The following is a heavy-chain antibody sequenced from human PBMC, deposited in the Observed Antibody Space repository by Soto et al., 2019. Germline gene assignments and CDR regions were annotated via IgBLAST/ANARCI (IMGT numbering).Heavy chain of an antibody. V-gene: IGHV1-8*01. D-gene: IGHD6-13*01. CDR2: MNPNSGNT. J-gene: IGHJ4*02. Sequence: QVQLVQSGAEVKKPGASVKVSCKASGCTFTSYDINWVRQATGQGLEWMGWMNPNSGNTGTAQKFQGRATMTRDTSISKAYMELRSLSSEDTAVYYSAGEVGSRIDYWGQGALVTVSS. CDR3: AGEVGSRIDY. CDR1: GCTFTSYD.